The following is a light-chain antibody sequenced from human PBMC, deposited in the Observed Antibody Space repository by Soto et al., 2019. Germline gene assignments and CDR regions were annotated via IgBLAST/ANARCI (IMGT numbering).Light chain of an antibody. J-gene: IGKJ5*01. CDR3: QQRSNWPPSIT. V-gene: IGKV3-11*01. CDR1: QSVGQS. Sequence: EVVLTQSPGALSLSPGERATLSCRAIQSVGQSLAWYQQKPGRAPRLLIYDASNRATGIPARFSGSGSGTDFTLTISSLEPEDFAVYYCQQRSNWPPSITFGQGTRLEIK. CDR2: DAS.